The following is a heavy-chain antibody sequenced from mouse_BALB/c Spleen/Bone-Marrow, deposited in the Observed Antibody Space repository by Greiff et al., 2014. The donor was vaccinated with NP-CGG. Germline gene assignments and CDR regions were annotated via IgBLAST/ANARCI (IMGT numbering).Heavy chain of an antibody. V-gene: IGHV10S3*01. J-gene: IGHJ4*01. D-gene: IGHD2-4*01. CDR1: GFTFNTNA. CDR3: VREGTMRLRSYYAMDY. CDR2: IRSKSNNYAT. Sequence: EVKLMESGGGLVQPKGSLKLSCAASGFTFNTNAMNWVRQAPGKGLEWVARIRSKSNNYATYYADSVKDRFTISRDDSQSMLYLQMNNLKTEDTAVYYCVREGTMRLRSYYAMDYWGQGTSVTVSS.